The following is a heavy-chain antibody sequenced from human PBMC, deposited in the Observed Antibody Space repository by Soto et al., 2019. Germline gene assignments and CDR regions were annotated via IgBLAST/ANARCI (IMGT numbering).Heavy chain of an antibody. CDR1: GFSLSTSGVG. Sequence: QITLKESGPTLVKPTQTLTLTCTFSGFSLSTSGVGVGWIRQPPGKALEWLALIYWDDDTRYSPSLKSRLTITKDTAKNQVVLTMTNMDPVNTATYYCAHHSHYKYSGTKDYGMDVWAQGTTVTVSS. V-gene: IGHV2-5*02. D-gene: IGHD6-13*01. CDR3: AHHSHYKYSGTKDYGMDV. J-gene: IGHJ6*02. CDR2: IYWDDDT.